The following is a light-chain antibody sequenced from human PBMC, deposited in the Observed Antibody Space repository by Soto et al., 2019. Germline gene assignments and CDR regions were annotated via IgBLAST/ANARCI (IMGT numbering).Light chain of an antibody. CDR1: QDISSW. V-gene: IGKV1-12*01. J-gene: IGKJ2*01. CDR2: TAS. CDR3: QQANNFPYT. Sequence: DIQMTQSPSSVSASVGDRVTITCRASQDISSWLAWYQQKPGKAPKLLIYTASTLQSGVPSRFSRSGSGTDFTLTISSLQPEDFAIYFCQQANNFPYTFGQGTKLEIK.